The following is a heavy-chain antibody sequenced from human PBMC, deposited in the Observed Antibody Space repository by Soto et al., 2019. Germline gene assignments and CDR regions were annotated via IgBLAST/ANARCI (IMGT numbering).Heavy chain of an antibody. V-gene: IGHV3-30-3*01. CDR2: ISYDGSNK. CDR3: AREGVAVARLINWFDP. CDR1: GFTFSSYA. D-gene: IGHD6-19*01. Sequence: SLSCAASGFTFSSYAMHWVRQAPGKGLEWVAVISYDGSNKYYADSVKGRFTISRDNSKNTLYLQMNSLRAEDTAVYYCAREGVAVARLINWFDPWGQGTLVTVSS. J-gene: IGHJ5*02.